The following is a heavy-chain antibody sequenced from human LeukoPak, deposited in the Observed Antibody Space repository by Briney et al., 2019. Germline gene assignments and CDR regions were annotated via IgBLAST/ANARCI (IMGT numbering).Heavy chain of an antibody. V-gene: IGHV4-30-4*01. J-gene: IGHJ5*02. Sequence: SETLSLTCTVSGGSISSSDYYWSWIRQPPGKGLEWIGYIYYSGSTYYNPSLKSRVTISVDTSKNQFSLKLSSVTAADTAVYYCARALCSSTSCYWFDPWGQGTLVTVSS. D-gene: IGHD2-2*01. CDR3: ARALCSSTSCYWFDP. CDR2: IYYSGST. CDR1: GGSISSSDYY.